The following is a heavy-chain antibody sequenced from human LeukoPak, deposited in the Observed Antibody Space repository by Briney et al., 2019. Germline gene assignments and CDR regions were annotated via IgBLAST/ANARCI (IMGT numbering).Heavy chain of an antibody. CDR3: ARETNSSGWYGLVDY. D-gene: IGHD6-19*01. CDR2: IYHSGST. Sequence: SETLSLTCTVSGYSISSGYYWGWIRQPPGKGLEWIGSIYHSGSTYYNPSLKSRVTISVDTSKNQFSLKLSSVTAADTAVYYCARETNSSGWYGLVDYWGQGTLVTVSS. J-gene: IGHJ4*02. CDR1: GYSISSGYY. V-gene: IGHV4-38-2*02.